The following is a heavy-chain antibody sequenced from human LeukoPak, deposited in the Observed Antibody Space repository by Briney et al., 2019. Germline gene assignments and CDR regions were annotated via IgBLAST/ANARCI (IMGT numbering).Heavy chain of an antibody. CDR1: GFTFSSYS. CDR2: ISSSRSYI. V-gene: IGHV3-21*01. D-gene: IGHD6-19*01. Sequence: GGSLRLSCAASGFTFSSYSMNWVRQAPGKGLEWVSSISSSRSYIYYADSVKGRFTISRDDAKNSLYLQMNSLRAEDTAVYYCARDPVYSSGCPDYWGQGTLVTVSS. J-gene: IGHJ4*02. CDR3: ARDPVYSSGCPDY.